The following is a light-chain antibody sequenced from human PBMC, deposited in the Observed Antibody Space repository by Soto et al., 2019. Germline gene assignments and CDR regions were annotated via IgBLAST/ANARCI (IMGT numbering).Light chain of an antibody. CDR3: SSYTSTMTNV. CDR1: SSEVGGFNS. CDR2: DVV. Sequence: QSVLTQPASVSGSPGQSITISCTGTSSEVGGFNSVSWYQLRPGTAPKLILYDVVDRPSGVSYRFSGSKSGNTASLTISGLQAPDEADYFCSSYTSTMTNVFGSGTKVTVL. J-gene: IGLJ1*01. V-gene: IGLV2-14*03.